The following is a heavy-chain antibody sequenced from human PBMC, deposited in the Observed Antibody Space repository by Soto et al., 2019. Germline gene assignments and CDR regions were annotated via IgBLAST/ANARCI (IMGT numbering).Heavy chain of an antibody. J-gene: IGHJ5*02. CDR3: ARAVCSSWLGP. CDR2: INPGSGGT. Sequence: WLLQAPGQGLEWMGWINPGSGGTIYAENFQGRVTMTRDTSISTVYMDLSSLTSDDTAVYYCARAVCSSWLGPSGQGTLVT. D-gene: IGHD2-21*01. V-gene: IGHV1-2*02.